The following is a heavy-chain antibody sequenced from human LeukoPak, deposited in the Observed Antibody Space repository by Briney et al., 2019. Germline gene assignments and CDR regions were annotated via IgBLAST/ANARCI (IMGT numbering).Heavy chain of an antibody. J-gene: IGHJ3*02. CDR3: ARGGLVRGTINSLIAFDI. V-gene: IGHV4-34*01. CDR2: INHSGST. D-gene: IGHD3-10*01. Sequence: PSETLSLTCAVYGGSFSGYYWSWIRQPPGKGLEWIGEINHSGSTNYNPSLKSRVTISVDTSKNQFSLKLSSVTAADTAVYYCARGGLVRGTINSLIAFDIWGQGTMVTVSS. CDR1: GGSFSGYY.